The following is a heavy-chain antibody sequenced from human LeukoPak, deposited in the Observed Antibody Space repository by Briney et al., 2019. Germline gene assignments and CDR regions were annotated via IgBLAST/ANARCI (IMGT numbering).Heavy chain of an antibody. CDR1: GHAFTGYY. J-gene: IGHJ5*02. V-gene: IGHV1-2*02. CDR3: AGGGGFDP. D-gene: IGHD3-16*01. Sequence: ASVKVSCKASGHAFTGYYMSWVRQAPGQGLEWMGWINPNSGGTNYAQKFQGRVTMTRDTSIRTAYMELSRVRSDDTAVYYCAGGGGFDPWGQGTLVTVSS. CDR2: INPNSGGT.